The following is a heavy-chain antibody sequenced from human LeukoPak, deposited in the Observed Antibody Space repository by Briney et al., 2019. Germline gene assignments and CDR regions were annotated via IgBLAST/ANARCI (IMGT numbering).Heavy chain of an antibody. Sequence: ASVKVSCKASGYTFTRYAMHWVRQAPGQRLEWMGWINAGNGNTKYSQKFQGRVTIARDTSASTAYMELSSLRSEDTAVYYCARDPDILTGYLFDYWGQGTLVTVSS. D-gene: IGHD3-9*01. V-gene: IGHV1-3*01. J-gene: IGHJ4*02. CDR1: GYTFTRYA. CDR2: INAGNGNT. CDR3: ARDPDILTGYLFDY.